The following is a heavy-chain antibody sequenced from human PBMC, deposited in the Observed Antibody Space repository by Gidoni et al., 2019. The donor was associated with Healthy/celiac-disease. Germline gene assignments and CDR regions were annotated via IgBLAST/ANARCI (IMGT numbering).Heavy chain of an antibody. V-gene: IGHV3-30*01. J-gene: IGHJ5*02. D-gene: IGHD2-15*01. CDR2: ISYDGSKK. Sequence: QVQLVESGGGVVQPGRSLRLSCAASGFTFSSFARHWVRQAPGKGLEWVAVISYDGSKKYYAASVKGRFTISRDKSKNTLYLQMNSLRAEDTAVYYCARGCSGGSCYRSYRFDPWGQGTLVTVSS. CDR3: ARGCSGGSCYRSYRFDP. CDR1: GFTFSSFA.